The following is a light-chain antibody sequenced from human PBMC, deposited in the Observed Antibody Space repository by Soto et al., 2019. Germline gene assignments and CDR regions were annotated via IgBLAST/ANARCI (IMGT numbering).Light chain of an antibody. CDR1: QSVSRNY. J-gene: IGKJ1*01. CDR3: QQYGTSPWT. Sequence: EIVLTQSPGTLSLSPGERATLSCRASQSVSRNYLAWYQQKPGQGPRLLIYGTSSRATGIPDRFSGSGSGTDFTLSISGLEPEDFAVYHCQQYGTSPWTFGQGTKVEIK. V-gene: IGKV3-20*01. CDR2: GTS.